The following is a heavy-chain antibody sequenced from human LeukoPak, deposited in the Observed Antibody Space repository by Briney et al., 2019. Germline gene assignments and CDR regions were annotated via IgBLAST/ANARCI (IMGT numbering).Heavy chain of an antibody. D-gene: IGHD6-19*01. V-gene: IGHV3-7*01. Sequence: GGSLRLSCAASGFTFSNYWMSWVRQAPGKGLEWVANIKQDGRETYYVDSVKGRFTISRDNAKNSLYLQMNSLRAEDTAVYYCARPRSAWGVLGDLGYWGQGTLVTVSS. CDR3: ARPRSAWGVLGDLGY. CDR1: GFTFSNYW. CDR2: IKQDGRET. J-gene: IGHJ4*02.